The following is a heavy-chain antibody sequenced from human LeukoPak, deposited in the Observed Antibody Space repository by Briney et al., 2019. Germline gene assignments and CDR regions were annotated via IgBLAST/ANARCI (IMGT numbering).Heavy chain of an antibody. CDR1: GFTFDDYA. CDR2: ISWNSGSI. CDR3: AKGQPTRYSSSWYFDY. Sequence: GGSLRLSCAASGFTFDDYAMHWVRQAPGKGLEWVSGISWNSGSIGYADSVKGRFTISRDNAKNSLYLQMNSLRAEDTALYYCAKGQPTRYSSSWYFDYWGQGTLLTVSS. D-gene: IGHD6-13*01. V-gene: IGHV3-9*01. J-gene: IGHJ4*02.